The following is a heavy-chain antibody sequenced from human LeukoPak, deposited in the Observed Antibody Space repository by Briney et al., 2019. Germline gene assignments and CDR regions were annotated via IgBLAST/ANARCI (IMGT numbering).Heavy chain of an antibody. J-gene: IGHJ4*02. D-gene: IGHD2-2*01. CDR3: ARVKGRCSTSCSGFDY. V-gene: IGHV1-8*01. Sequence: GASVKVSCKASGYTFTSYDINWVRQATGQGLEWMGWMNPNSGNTGYAQKFQGGVTMTRNTSISTAYMELSSLRSEDTAVYYCARVKGRCSTSCSGFDYWGQGTLVTVSS. CDR2: MNPNSGNT. CDR1: GYTFTSYD.